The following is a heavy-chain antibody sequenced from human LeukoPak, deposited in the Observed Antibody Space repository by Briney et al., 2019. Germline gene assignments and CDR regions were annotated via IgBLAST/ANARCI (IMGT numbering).Heavy chain of an antibody. CDR1: GYTFTGYY. V-gene: IGHV1-2*02. CDR2: INPNSGGT. J-gene: IGHJ4*02. Sequence: ASVKVSCKASGYTFTGYYMHWVRQAPGQGLEWMGWINPNSGGTNYAQKFQGRVTMTRDTSISTAYMELSRLRSDDTAVYYCARVYSRSSSWYGYWGQGTLVTVSS. CDR3: ARVYSRSSSWYGY. D-gene: IGHD6-13*01.